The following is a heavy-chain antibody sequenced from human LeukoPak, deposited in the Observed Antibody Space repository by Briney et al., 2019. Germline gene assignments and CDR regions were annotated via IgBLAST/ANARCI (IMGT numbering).Heavy chain of an antibody. J-gene: IGHJ5*02. D-gene: IGHD3-10*01. CDR1: GGSISSGDYY. Sequence: SQTLSLTCTVSGGSISSGDYYWSWIRQPPGKGLEWIGYIYYSGSTYYNPSLKSRVTISVDTSKNQFSLKLSSVTAADTAVYYCARGPGPVRGGPNWFDPWGQGTLVTVSS. V-gene: IGHV4-30-4*01. CDR2: IYYSGST. CDR3: ARGPGPVRGGPNWFDP.